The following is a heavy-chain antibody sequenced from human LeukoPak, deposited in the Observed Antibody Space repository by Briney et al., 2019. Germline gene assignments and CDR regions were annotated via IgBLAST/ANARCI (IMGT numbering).Heavy chain of an antibody. CDR2: INHSGST. J-gene: IGHJ4*02. V-gene: IGHV4-34*01. Sequence: SETLSLTCAVYGGSFSGYYWSWIRQPPGKGLEWIGEINHSGSTNYNPSLKSRVTISVDTSKNQFSLKLSSVTAADTAVYYCARSGVVVAAQFDYWGQGTLVTVSS. D-gene: IGHD2-15*01. CDR1: GGSFSGYY. CDR3: ARSGVVVAAQFDY.